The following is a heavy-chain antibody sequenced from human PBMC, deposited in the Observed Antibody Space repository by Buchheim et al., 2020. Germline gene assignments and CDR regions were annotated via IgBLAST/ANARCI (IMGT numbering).Heavy chain of an antibody. CDR3: ARGWYTLYYYYYGIDV. V-gene: IGHV3-30*04. CDR1: GFTFSSYA. CDR2: ISYDGSNK. Sequence: QVQLVESGGGVVQPGRYLRLSCAASGFTFSSYAMHWVRQAQGKGLEWVAVISYDGSNKYYADSVKGRFTISRDNSKKTLYLQMNSLGAEDTAVYYCARGWYTLYYYYYGIDVWGPGTT. D-gene: IGHD2-15*01. J-gene: IGHJ6*02.